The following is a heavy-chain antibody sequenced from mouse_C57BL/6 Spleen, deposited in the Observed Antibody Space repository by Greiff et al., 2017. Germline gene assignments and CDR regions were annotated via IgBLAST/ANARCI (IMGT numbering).Heavy chain of an antibody. CDR3: AISYDYDTPFAY. D-gene: IGHD2-4*01. V-gene: IGHV1-26*01. CDR2: INPNNGGT. J-gene: IGHJ3*01. Sequence: EVQLQQSGPELVKPGASVKISCKASGYTFTDYYMNWVKQSHGKSLEWIGDINPNNGGTSYNQKFKGKATLTVDKSSSTAYMELRSLTSEDSAVYYCAISYDYDTPFAYWGQGTLVTVSA. CDR1: GYTFTDYY.